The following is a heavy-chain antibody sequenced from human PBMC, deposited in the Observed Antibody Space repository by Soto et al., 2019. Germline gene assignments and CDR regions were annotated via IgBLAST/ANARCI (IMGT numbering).Heavy chain of an antibody. CDR2: ISYDGSNK. V-gene: IGHV3-30*03. CDR3: ARSYDSSGYYHFDY. J-gene: IGHJ4*02. Sequence: GGSLRLSCAASGFTFSSYGMHWVRQAPGKGLEWVAVISYDGSNKYYTDSVKGRFTISRDNAKSTMYLQMNSLRAEDAAVFYCARSYDSSGYYHFDYWGQGTLVTVSS. D-gene: IGHD3-22*01. CDR1: GFTFSSYG.